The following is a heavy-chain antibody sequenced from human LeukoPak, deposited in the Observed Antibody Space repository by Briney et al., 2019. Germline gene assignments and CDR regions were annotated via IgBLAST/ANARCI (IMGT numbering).Heavy chain of an antibody. J-gene: IGHJ4*02. V-gene: IGHV3-23*01. D-gene: IGHD7-27*01. CDR2: ISGSGGST. CDR3: ARAGQLGSYFNY. Sequence: GGSLRLSCAASGFTFSSYAMSWVRQAPGKGLEWVSAISGSGGSTYYADSVKGRFTISRDNSKNTLYLQMNSLRAEDTALYYCARAGQLGSYFNYWGQGTLVTVSS. CDR1: GFTFSSYA.